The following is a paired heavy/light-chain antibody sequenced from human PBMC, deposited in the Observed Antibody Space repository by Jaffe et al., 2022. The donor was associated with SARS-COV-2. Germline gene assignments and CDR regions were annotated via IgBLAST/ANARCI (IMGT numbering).Light chain of an antibody. Sequence: QSVLTQTPSASGTPGQRVTISCSGSNSNIGGNYVYWYQQFPGAAPRLLIYRNNQRPSGVPDRFSGSKSGTSASLAISGLRSEDEADYYCAAWDDSLSGFWVFGGGTKLTVL. J-gene: IGLJ3*02. CDR2: RNN. CDR3: AAWDDSLSGFWV. CDR1: NSNIGGNY. V-gene: IGLV1-47*01.
Heavy chain of an antibody. CDR3: VRHLWDYDNSGYLDY. D-gene: IGHD3-22*01. J-gene: IGHJ4*02. V-gene: IGHV5-10-1*03. CDR2: IDASDSYT. CDR1: GYSFTTYW. Sequence: EVQLVQSGVEVKKPGESLRISCKGSGYSFTTYWISWVRQMPGKGLEWMGRIDASDSYTHYSPSFQGHVTISTDKSISTAYLQWSRLKASDTAMYYCVRHLWDYDNSGYLDYWGPGTLVTVSS.